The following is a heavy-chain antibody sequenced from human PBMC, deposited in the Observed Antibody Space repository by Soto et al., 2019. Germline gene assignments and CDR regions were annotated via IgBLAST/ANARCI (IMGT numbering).Heavy chain of an antibody. D-gene: IGHD3-10*01. CDR3: AKAPDGSGREYYCDY. CDR2: INQDGTEK. J-gene: IGHJ4*02. V-gene: IGHV3-7*01. Sequence: LRLSCATSGFTFSRYWMTWVRQVPGKGLEWVANINQDGTEKYYLASVKGRFTISRDNAKDSLDLQMNALSADDTAVYYCAKAPDGSGREYYCDYWGQGTLVTVSS. CDR1: GFTFSRYW.